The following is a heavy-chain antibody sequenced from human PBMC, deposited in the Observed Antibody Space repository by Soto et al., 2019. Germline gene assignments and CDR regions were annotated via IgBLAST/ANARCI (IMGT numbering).Heavy chain of an antibody. J-gene: IGHJ3*02. Sequence: ASVKVSCKASGGTFSSYTISWVRQAPGQGLEWMGRIIPILGIANYAQKFQGRVTITADKSTSTAYMELSSLRSEDTAVYYCARGGIVVVVAATPHGAFDIWGQGTMVTVSS. CDR1: GGTFSSYT. D-gene: IGHD2-15*01. CDR2: IIPILGIA. V-gene: IGHV1-69*02. CDR3: ARGGIVVVVAATPHGAFDI.